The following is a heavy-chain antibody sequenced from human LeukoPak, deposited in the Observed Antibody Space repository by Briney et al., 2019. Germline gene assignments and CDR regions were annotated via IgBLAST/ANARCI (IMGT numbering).Heavy chain of an antibody. CDR3: ARLGRYNIESGSYYPRPYYFDY. Sequence: SETLSLTCTVSGGSMSSSSYYWGWIRQPPGKGLEWIGSIYYSGSTYYDPSLKSRVTISVDTSKNQFSLKLSSVTAADTAVYYCARLGRYNIESGSYYPRPYYFDYWGQGTLVTVSS. V-gene: IGHV4-39*01. CDR1: GGSMSSSSYY. J-gene: IGHJ4*02. CDR2: IYYSGST. D-gene: IGHD1-26*01.